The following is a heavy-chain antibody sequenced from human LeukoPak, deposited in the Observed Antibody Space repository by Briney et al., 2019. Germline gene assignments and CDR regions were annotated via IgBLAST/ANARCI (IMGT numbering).Heavy chain of an antibody. CDR1: GGTFNSYA. CDR3: ASKYCRSTSCYWDTPYYYYYMDV. D-gene: IGHD2-2*01. J-gene: IGHJ6*03. CDR2: IIPIFGRA. Sequence: ASVKVSCKASGGTFNSYAISWVRQAPGQGREWMGGIIPIFGRANYAQKFQGRVTVTTDESTSTAYMELRSLRSEDTAVYYCASKYCRSTSCYWDTPYYYYYMDVWGNGTTVTVS. V-gene: IGHV1-69*05.